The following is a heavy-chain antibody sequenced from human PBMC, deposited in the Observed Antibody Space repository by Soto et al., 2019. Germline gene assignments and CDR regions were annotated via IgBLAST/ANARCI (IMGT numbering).Heavy chain of an antibody. D-gene: IGHD5-18*01. V-gene: IGHV3-74*01. CDR2: INSDGSST. CDR3: ATYIYGFYYYGMDV. CDR1: GFTFSSYW. J-gene: IGHJ6*02. Sequence: EVQLVESGGGLVQPGGSLRLSCAASGFTFSSYWMHWVRQAPGKGLVWVSRINSDGSSTSYADSVKGRFTISRDNAKNTLYLQMNSLRAEDTAVYYCATYIYGFYYYGMDVWGQGTTVTVSS.